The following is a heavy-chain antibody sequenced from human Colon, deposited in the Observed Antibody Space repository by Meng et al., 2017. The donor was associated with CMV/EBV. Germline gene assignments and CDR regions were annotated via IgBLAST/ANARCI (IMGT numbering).Heavy chain of an antibody. CDR2: IYYSGYT. V-gene: IGHV4-39*07. D-gene: IGHD4-17*01. J-gene: IGHJ4*02. CDR3: ATDYGDYYFDR. CDR1: GGSISSSTYY. Sequence: QESGPGLVKPSATLSLTCTVSGGSISSSTYYWGWIRQTPGKGLEWIGNIYYSGYTYYNPSLKSRLTISVDTSKNQFSLKLTSVTAADTAVYYCATDYGDYYFDRWGQGTLVTVPS.